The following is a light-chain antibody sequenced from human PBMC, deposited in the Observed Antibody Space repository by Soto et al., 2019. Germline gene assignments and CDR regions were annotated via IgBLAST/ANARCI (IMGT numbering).Light chain of an antibody. CDR1: QSISSY. CDR3: QQSYSTS. J-gene: IGKJ3*01. Sequence: DIQMTQSPSSLSASVGDRVTITCRASQSISSYLNWYQQKPGKAPKLLIYAASSLQSGVPSRFSGSGSGTDLTLTISSLQPEDFATYYCQQSYSTSFGPGTKVDIK. CDR2: AAS. V-gene: IGKV1-39*01.